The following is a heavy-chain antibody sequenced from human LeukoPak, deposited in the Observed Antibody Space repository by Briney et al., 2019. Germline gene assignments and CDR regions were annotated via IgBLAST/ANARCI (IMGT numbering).Heavy chain of an antibody. D-gene: IGHD6-19*01. CDR3: AGGSGWYKTPNYFDY. CDR2: IYSGGST. V-gene: IGHV3-53*01. Sequence: PGGSLRRSCAASGFTVSSNYMSWVRQAPGKGLEWVSVIYSGGSTYYADSVKGRFTISRDNSKNTLYLKMNSLRAEDTAVYYCAGGSGWYKTPNYFDYWGQGTLVTVSS. J-gene: IGHJ4*02. CDR1: GFTVSSNY.